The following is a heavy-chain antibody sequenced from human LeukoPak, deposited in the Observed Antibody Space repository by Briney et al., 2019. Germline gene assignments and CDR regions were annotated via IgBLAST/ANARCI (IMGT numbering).Heavy chain of an antibody. D-gene: IGHD2-2*02. V-gene: IGHV4-34*01. Sequence: SETLSLTCAVYGGSFSGYYWSWIRQPPGKGLEWIGEINHSGSTNYNPSLKSRVTISVDTSKNQFSLKLSSVTAADTAVYYCASMLPATAIHFDYWGQGTLVTDSS. J-gene: IGHJ4*02. CDR3: ASMLPATAIHFDY. CDR2: INHSGST. CDR1: GGSFSGYY.